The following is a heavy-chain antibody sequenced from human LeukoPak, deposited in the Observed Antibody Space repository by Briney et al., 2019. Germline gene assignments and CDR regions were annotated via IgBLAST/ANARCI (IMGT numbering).Heavy chain of an antibody. V-gene: IGHV3-23*01. Sequence: GGSLRLSCEASGFTFSAYAMTWVRQAPGKGLEWVSSIGSDGKTHYSESVKGRFAISRDISKNTLDLQMNSLRAEDTAVYFCAIELVGVTALRHAFDIWGQGTMVTVSS. D-gene: IGHD2-21*02. CDR3: AIELVGVTALRHAFDI. CDR1: GFTFSAYA. CDR2: IGSDGKT. J-gene: IGHJ3*02.